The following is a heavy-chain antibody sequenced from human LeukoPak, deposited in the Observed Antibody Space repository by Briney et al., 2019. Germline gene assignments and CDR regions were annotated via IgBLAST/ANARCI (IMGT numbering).Heavy chain of an antibody. CDR1: GFTLSSYS. CDR2: ISYDGSNK. J-gene: IGHJ4*02. CDR3: ARDPGLFYFDY. V-gene: IGHV3-30*03. D-gene: IGHD3/OR15-3a*01. Sequence: GGSLRLSCAASGFTLSSYSMNWVRQAPGKGLEWVAVISYDGSNKYYADSVKGRFTISRDDSKNTLYLQMNSLRAEDTAVYYCARDPGLFYFDYWGQGTLVTVSS.